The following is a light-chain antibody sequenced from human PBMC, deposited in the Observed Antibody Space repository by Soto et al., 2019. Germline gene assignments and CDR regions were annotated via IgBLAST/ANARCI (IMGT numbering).Light chain of an antibody. CDR2: DVS. Sequence: EIVLTQSPATLSLSPGERATLSCRASQSVSSYLAWYQQKPGQSPRLLIYDVSNRATGIPARFSGSGSGTDFTLTISSLEPEDFAVYYYQQRSSWPLLTFGGGTKVEI. J-gene: IGKJ4*01. V-gene: IGKV3-11*01. CDR3: QQRSSWPLLT. CDR1: QSVSSY.